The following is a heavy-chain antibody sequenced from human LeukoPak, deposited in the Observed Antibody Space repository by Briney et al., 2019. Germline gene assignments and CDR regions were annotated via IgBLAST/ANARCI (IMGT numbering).Heavy chain of an antibody. Sequence: ASVKVSCKASGYTFTSYGISWVRQAPGQGLEWMGWISAYNGNTNYAQKLQGRVTMTTDTSTSTAYMELRSLRSDDTAVYYCAMHVDTAMVFDYWGQGTLVTVSS. CDR3: AMHVDTAMVFDY. CDR2: ISAYNGNT. J-gene: IGHJ4*02. CDR1: GYTFTSYG. D-gene: IGHD5-18*01. V-gene: IGHV1-18*01.